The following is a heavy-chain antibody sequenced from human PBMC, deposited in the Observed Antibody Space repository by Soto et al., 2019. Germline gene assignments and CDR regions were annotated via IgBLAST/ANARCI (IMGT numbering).Heavy chain of an antibody. CDR3: VRAVGAVLDH. J-gene: IGHJ4*02. CDR1: GYTYSTYS. Sequence: QVQLVQSAAEVKKPGASVKVSCKASGYTYSTYSFSWVRQAPGRGLEWMGGIGAFNGKTNYSQKFQGRATMTTETSTTTVYLELARLTADDTDVYYCVRAVGAVLDHWGQGALVTVSS. CDR2: IGAFNGKT. V-gene: IGHV1-18*04.